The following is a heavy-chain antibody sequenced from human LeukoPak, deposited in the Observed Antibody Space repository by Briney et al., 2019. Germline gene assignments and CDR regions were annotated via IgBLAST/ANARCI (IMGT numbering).Heavy chain of an antibody. V-gene: IGHV3-48*03. CDR3: AELAITMIGGV. D-gene: IGHD3-10*02. CDR2: ISSSGSTI. Sequence: PGGSLRLSRAASGFTFSSYEMNWVRQAPGKGLEWVSYISSSGSTIYYADSVKGRFTISRDNAKNSLYLQMNSLRAEDTAVYYCAELAITMIGGVWGKGTTVTISS. CDR1: GFTFSSYE. J-gene: IGHJ6*04.